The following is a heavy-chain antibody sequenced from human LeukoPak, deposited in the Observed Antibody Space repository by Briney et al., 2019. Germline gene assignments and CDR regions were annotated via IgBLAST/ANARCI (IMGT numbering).Heavy chain of an antibody. CDR1: GGSISTNY. Sequence: SETLSLTCTVPGGSISTNYWSWIRQPAGKGLEWIGLIYTSGSTNYNPSLKSRVTMSVDTSKNQFSLKLSSVTAADTAVYYCARDMSGTYSFDYWGQGTLVTVSS. J-gene: IGHJ4*02. V-gene: IGHV4-4*07. CDR3: ARDMSGTYSFDY. D-gene: IGHD1-26*01. CDR2: IYTSGST.